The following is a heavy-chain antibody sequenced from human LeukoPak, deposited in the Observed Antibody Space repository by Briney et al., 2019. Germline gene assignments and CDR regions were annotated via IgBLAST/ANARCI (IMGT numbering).Heavy chain of an antibody. CDR2: IYDSGTT. D-gene: IGHD6-19*01. V-gene: IGHV4-59*01. J-gene: IGHJ4*02. CDR3: ARSTGGWSYFDH. CDR1: GGSISSNY. Sequence: SETLSLTCTVSGGSISSNYWSWVRQPPGKGLEWIGYIYDSGTTDYNPSLKSRATISEDMSKNQFSLKVRSVTAADTAVYYCARSTGGWSYFDHWGQGILVTVSS.